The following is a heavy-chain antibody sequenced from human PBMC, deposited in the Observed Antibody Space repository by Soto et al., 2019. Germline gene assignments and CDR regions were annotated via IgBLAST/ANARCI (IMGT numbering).Heavy chain of an antibody. V-gene: IGHV4-31*03. J-gene: IGHJ6*02. D-gene: IGHD2-21*01. CDR1: GASISSGGYY. Sequence: SETLSLTCSVSGASISSGGYYWNWIRQHPGKGLEWIGYIYYSGTTYYNPSLKSRVTISVDTSKNQFSLKLSSVTAADTAVYYCAASCVGCGGFNYNGMDVWGQGTTVTVSS. CDR3: AASCVGCGGFNYNGMDV. CDR2: IYYSGTT.